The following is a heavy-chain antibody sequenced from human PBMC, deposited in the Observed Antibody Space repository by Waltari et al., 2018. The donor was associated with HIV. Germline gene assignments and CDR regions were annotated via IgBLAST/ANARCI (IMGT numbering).Heavy chain of an antibody. D-gene: IGHD3-3*01. J-gene: IGHJ3*02. CDR2: MYTRGST. Sequence: QVQLQESGPGLVKPSQTLSLTCSVSGGSISSGSSSWSWIRQPAGKGLEWIGRMYTRGSTNYNPSLKSRVTISGDTSKNQLSLKLRSVTAADTAVYYCARERVTTFGVVIVYEGFDIWGQGTKVIVSS. CDR1: GGSISSGSSS. CDR3: ARERVTTFGVVIVYEGFDI. V-gene: IGHV4-61*02.